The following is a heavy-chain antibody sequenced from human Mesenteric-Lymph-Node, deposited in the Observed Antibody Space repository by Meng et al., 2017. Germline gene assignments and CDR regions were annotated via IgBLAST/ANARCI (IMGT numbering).Heavy chain of an antibody. V-gene: IGHV3-7*03. CDR1: GFTFSSYW. CDR2: IKQDGSEK. CDR3: ASGRWFGEFHADYYYYYGMDV. D-gene: IGHD3-10*01. Sequence: GESLKISCAASGFTFSSYWMSWVRQAPGKGLEWVANIKQDGSEKYYVDSVKGRFTISRDNAKNSLYLQMNSLRAEDTAVYYCASGRWFGEFHADYYYYYGMDVWGQGTTVTVSS. J-gene: IGHJ6*02.